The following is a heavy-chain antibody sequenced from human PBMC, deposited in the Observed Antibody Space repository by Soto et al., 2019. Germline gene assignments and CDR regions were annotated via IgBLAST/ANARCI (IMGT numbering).Heavy chain of an antibody. D-gene: IGHD1-1*01. CDR1: GGSLTSGSYY. CDR3: ARMATTLSDGFDR. CDR2: VYHSGYT. Sequence: QVQLQESGPGLLKPSETLSLTCSVSGGSLTSGSYYWSWIRQPPDMGLEWIGYVYHSGYTHYNSSLKSRVTVSIETSKNQFSLKLGSVTTADTALYFCARMATTLSDGFDRWGRGTMVTVSS. J-gene: IGHJ3*01. V-gene: IGHV4-61*01.